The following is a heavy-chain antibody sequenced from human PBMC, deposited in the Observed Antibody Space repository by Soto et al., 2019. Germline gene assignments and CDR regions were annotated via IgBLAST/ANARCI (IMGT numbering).Heavy chain of an antibody. J-gene: IGHJ4*02. CDR1: GFTFSSYT. CDR3: ANSRVRRYCSGGSCYPIDY. V-gene: IGHV3-23*01. D-gene: IGHD2-15*01. Sequence: GGSLRLSCAASGFTFSSYTMSWVRQAPGKGLEWVSAISGSGGSTYYADSVKGRFTISRDNSKNTLFLQMNSLRAEDSAIYYCANSRVRRYCSGGSCYPIDYWAQGTLVTGSS. CDR2: ISGSGGST.